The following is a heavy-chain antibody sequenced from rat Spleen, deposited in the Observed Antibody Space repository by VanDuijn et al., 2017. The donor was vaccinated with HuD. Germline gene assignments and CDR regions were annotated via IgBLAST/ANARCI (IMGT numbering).Heavy chain of an antibody. CDR3: ARANYGYTFDY. CDR1: GFTFNNYW. CDR2: ITNTGGST. J-gene: IGHJ2*01. V-gene: IGHV5-31*01. Sequence: EVQLVESGGGLVQPGRSLKLSCVASGFTFNNYWMTWIRQAPGKGLEWVASITNTGGSTYYADSVKGRFTISRDNAKSTLYLQMSKLGSEDTAIYYCARANYGYTFDYWGQGVMVTVSS. D-gene: IGHD1-6*01.